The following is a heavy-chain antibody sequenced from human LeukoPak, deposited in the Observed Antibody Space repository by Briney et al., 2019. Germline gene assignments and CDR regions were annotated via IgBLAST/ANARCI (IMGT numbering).Heavy chain of an antibody. V-gene: IGHV3-30*02. Sequence: GGSLRLSCAASGFTFSSYGMHWVRQAPGKGLEWVAFIRYDGSNKYYADSVKGRFTTSRDNSKNTLYLQMNSLRAEDTAVYYCARDPDYYGSGSSPAEYMDVWGKGTTVTISS. CDR3: ARDPDYYGSGSSPAEYMDV. D-gene: IGHD3-10*01. J-gene: IGHJ6*03. CDR2: IRYDGSNK. CDR1: GFTFSSYG.